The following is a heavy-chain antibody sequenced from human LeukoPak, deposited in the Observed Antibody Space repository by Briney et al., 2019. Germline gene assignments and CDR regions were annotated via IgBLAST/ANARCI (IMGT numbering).Heavy chain of an antibody. CDR3: ARNPEGYCTNGVCPTYYYYGMDV. CDR1: GYTFTSNY. V-gene: IGHV1-46*01. Sequence: ASVKVSCKASGYTFTSNYIHWVRQAPGQGLEWMGIINPSGGSTSYAQKFQGRVTMTRDTSTCTVYMELSSLRSEDTAVYYCARNPEGYCTNGVCPTYYYYGMDVWGQGTTVTVSS. D-gene: IGHD2-8*01. J-gene: IGHJ6*02. CDR2: INPSGGST.